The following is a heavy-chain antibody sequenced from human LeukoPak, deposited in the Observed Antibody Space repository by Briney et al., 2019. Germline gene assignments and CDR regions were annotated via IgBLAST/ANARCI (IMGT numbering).Heavy chain of an antibody. CDR2: IIPIFGTA. D-gene: IGHD5-12*01. CDR3: ARDLRDSGYETVGGY. V-gene: IGHV1-69*13. J-gene: IGHJ4*02. Sequence: ASVKVSCKASGGTFSSYAISWVRQAPGQGLEWMGGIIPIFGTANYAQKFQGRVTITADESTSTAYMELSSLRSEDTAVYYCARDLRDSGYETVGGYWGQGTLVTVSS. CDR1: GGTFSSYA.